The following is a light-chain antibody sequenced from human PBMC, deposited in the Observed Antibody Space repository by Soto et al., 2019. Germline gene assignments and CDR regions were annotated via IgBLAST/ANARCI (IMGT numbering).Light chain of an antibody. Sequence: QSVLTQPASVSGSPGQSTTISCTGTSSDVGGYDYVSWYQQYPGKAPKLMIYDVSNRPSGVSDRFSGSKSANTASLTISGLQAEDEADYYCNSYTTSSSLYVFGTGTKVTVL. J-gene: IGLJ1*01. CDR3: NSYTTSSSLYV. V-gene: IGLV2-14*01. CDR1: SSDVGGYDY. CDR2: DVS.